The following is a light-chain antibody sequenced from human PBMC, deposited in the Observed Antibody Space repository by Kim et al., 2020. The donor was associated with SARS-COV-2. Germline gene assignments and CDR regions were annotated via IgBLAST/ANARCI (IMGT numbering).Light chain of an antibody. J-gene: IGLJ3*02. CDR1: SRDVGAYNF. CDR3: ISYAGNDNMV. CDR2: DVN. Sequence: GPSVTFSCTGTSRDVGAYNFVSWYQKHTGKAPKLILHDVNERPSGVPDRYSGSKSGNTASLTVSGLLPEDEAAYVCISYAGNDNMVIGGGTQLTV. V-gene: IGLV2-8*01.